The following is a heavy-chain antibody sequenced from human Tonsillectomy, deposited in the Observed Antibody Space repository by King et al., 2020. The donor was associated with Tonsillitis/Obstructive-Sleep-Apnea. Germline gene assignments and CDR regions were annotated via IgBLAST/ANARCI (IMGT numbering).Heavy chain of an antibody. CDR2: SRYKIKSYTT. J-gene: IGHJ6*03. CDR1: GFTISDHY. Sequence: VQLVESGEDLIKPGGSLRLSCEASGFTISDHYMDWVRHAPGKGLEWVGRSRYKIKSYTTESAASVKGRFTVSRDDSKNSLYLQMNSLKVQDTAIYFCTRLTGALNAYYMDVWSKGTTVTVS. CDR3: TRLTGALNAYYMDV. V-gene: IGHV3-72*01. D-gene: IGHD3-9*01.